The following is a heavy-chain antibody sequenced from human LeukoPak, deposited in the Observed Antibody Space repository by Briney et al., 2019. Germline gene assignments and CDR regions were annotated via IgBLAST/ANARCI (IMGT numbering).Heavy chain of an antibody. V-gene: IGHV1-2*02. D-gene: IGHD6-19*01. Sequence: ASVKVSCKASGYTFTGYYMHLVRQAPGQGLEWMGWINPNSGGTNYAQKFQGRVTMTRDTSISTAYMELSRLRSDDTAVYYCARAAVAGTFPDYWGQGTLVTVSS. CDR1: GYTFTGYY. CDR2: INPNSGGT. J-gene: IGHJ4*02. CDR3: ARAAVAGTFPDY.